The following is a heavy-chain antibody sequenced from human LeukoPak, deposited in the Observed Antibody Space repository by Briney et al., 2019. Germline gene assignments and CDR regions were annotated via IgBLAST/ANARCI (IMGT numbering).Heavy chain of an antibody. CDR2: VSWDGGST. Sequence: GGSLRLSCAAPGFTFTNYSMHWVRQAPGKGLEWVSLVSWDGGSTYYADSVKGRFTTSRENSKNSLYQQMTSMRAEDTALYYCAKERGRQLALDYWGQGTLVTVSS. D-gene: IGHD6-13*01. CDR3: AKERGRQLALDY. CDR1: GFTFTNYS. J-gene: IGHJ4*02. V-gene: IGHV3-43D*04.